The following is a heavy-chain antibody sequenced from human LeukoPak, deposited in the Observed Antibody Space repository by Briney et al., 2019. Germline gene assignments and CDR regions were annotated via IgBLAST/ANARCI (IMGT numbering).Heavy chain of an antibody. CDR2: ISPSGGST. D-gene: IGHD5-18*01. Sequence: GASVKVSCKASGYTFTSYYMHWVRQAPGQGLEWMGIISPSGGSTSYAQKFQGRVTMTEDTSTDTAYMELSSLRSEDTAVYYCATDVDTAMAIFDYWGQGTLVTVSS. CDR3: ATDVDTAMAIFDY. V-gene: IGHV1-46*01. CDR1: GYTFTSYY. J-gene: IGHJ4*02.